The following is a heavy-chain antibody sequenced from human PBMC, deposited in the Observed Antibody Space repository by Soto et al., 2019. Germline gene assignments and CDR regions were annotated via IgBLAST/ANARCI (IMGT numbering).Heavy chain of an antibody. D-gene: IGHD6-6*01. CDR3: ARDPKPSIAARPSNGFDT. CDR2: IKQDGSEK. J-gene: IGHJ5*02. Sequence: EVQLVESGGGLVQPGGSLRLSCAASGFTFSSYWMSWVRQAPGKGLEWVANIKQDGSEKYYVDSVKGRFTISRDNAQNSLYLQMNSRRAEDTAVYYWARDPKPSIAARPSNGFDTWGQGTLVTVSS. CDR1: GFTFSSYW. V-gene: IGHV3-7*03.